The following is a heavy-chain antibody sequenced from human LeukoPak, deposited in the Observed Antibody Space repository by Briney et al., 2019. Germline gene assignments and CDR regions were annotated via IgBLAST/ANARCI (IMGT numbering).Heavy chain of an antibody. CDR2: INSDGSST. V-gene: IGHV3-74*01. Sequence: GGSLRLSCAASGFTFSSYSMNWVRQAPGKGLEWVSRINSDGSSTSYADSVKGRFTISRDNAKNTLYLQMNSLRAEDTAVYYCARGGAMSEYYDFWSGYSPNYYYYYMDVWGKGTTVTVSS. J-gene: IGHJ6*03. CDR3: ARGGAMSEYYDFWSGYSPNYYYYYMDV. D-gene: IGHD3-3*01. CDR1: GFTFSSYS.